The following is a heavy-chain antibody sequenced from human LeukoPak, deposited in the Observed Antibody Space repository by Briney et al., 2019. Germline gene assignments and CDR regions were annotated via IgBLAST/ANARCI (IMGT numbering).Heavy chain of an antibody. CDR3: TRYSGRTDY. CDR2: IRSKTFGGTT. V-gene: IGHV3-49*03. CDR1: XFXFGTYA. J-gene: IGHJ4*02. Sequence: SLXLSXTXSXFXFGTYAVSWFRQAPGKGLEWVAFIRSKTFGGTTEYAASVEGRFTISRDDSKSIAYLQMNSLKTEDTAVYYCTRYSGRTDYWGQGTLVTVSS. D-gene: IGHD5-18*01.